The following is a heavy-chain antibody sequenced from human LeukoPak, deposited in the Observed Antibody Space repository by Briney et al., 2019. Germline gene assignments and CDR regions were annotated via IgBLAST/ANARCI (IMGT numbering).Heavy chain of an antibody. V-gene: IGHV4-59*01. D-gene: IGHD3-22*01. CDR2: VHHSGTA. J-gene: IGHJ3*02. CDR1: NGSISNYF. Sequence: SETLSLTCTVSNGSISNYFWSWIRQPPGKGPEWIGYVHHSGTANYNPSLMSRVNISIDTSEYRLSLKLSSVTAADTALYYCASLGGYYESSSYSQLDAFDIWGQGIVVTVSS. CDR3: ASLGGYYESSSYSQLDAFDI.